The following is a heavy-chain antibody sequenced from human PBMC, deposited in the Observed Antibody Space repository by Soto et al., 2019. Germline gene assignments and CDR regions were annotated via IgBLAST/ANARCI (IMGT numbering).Heavy chain of an antibody. V-gene: IGHV3-9*01. CDR3: AKELPHIVVAGLDY. D-gene: IGHD6-19*01. CDR2: ISRNSGSI. J-gene: IGHJ4*02. CDR1: GFTFDDYA. Sequence: EVQLVESGGGLVQPGRSLRLSCAASGFTFDDYAMHWVRQAPGKGLEWVSGISRNSGSIGYADSVKGRFAISRDNAKNSLYLQMNSLRAEDTALYYCAKELPHIVVAGLDYWSQGTLVTVSS.